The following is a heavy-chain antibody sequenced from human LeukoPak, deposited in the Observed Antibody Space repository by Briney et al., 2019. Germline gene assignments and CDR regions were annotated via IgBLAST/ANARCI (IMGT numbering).Heavy chain of an antibody. CDR1: GFNFSSFG. V-gene: IGHV3-30*02. J-gene: IGHJ4*02. CDR3: ARAGYRESI. D-gene: IGHD5-24*01. Sequence: GESLRLSCAASGFNFSSFGFHWVRQAPGKGLEWVTFIRYDGSDKYYADSVMGRFTISRDNSEKMLYLQMTSLKVEDTATYFCARAGYRESIWGQGVLVTVSS. CDR2: IRYDGSDK.